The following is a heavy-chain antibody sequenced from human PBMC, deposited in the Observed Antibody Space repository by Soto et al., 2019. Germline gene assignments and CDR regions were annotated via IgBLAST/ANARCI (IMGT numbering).Heavy chain of an antibody. CDR2: ISAYNGNT. V-gene: IGHV1-18*01. J-gene: IGHJ4*02. CDR3: ARGGLMITFGGVIDNFDY. D-gene: IGHD3-16*02. Sequence: ASVKVSCKASGYTFTSYGISWVRQAPGQGLEWMGWISAYNGNTNYAQKLQGRVTMTTDTSTSTARMELRSLRSDDTAVYYCARGGLMITFGGVIDNFDYWGQGTLVTVSS. CDR1: GYTFTSYG.